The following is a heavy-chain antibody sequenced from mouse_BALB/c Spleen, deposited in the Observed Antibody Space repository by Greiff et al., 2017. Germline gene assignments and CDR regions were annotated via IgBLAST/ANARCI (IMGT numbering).Heavy chain of an antibody. Sequence: EVQLVESGGGLVKPGGSLKLSCAASGFTFSSYAMSWVRQTPEKRLEWVASISSGGSTYYPDSVKGRFTISRDNARNILYLQMSSLRSDDTAMYYCGRREATGFDYWGQGTTLTVSS. V-gene: IGHV5-6-5*01. CDR1: GFTFSSYA. D-gene: IGHD3-2*02. CDR3: GRREATGFDY. CDR2: ISSGGST. J-gene: IGHJ2*01.